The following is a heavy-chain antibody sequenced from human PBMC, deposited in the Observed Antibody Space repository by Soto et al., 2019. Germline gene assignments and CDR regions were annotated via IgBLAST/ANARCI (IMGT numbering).Heavy chain of an antibody. V-gene: IGHV4-39*01. CDR3: ARPNSGYDSGSWFDP. D-gene: IGHD5-12*01. CDR2: IYYSGPT. CDR1: GGSISSSSYY. J-gene: IGHJ5*02. Sequence: QLQLQESGPGLVKPSETLSLTCTVSGGSISSSSYYWGWIRQPPGKGLEWIGSIYYSGPTYYHPSLKSRVTASVDTSKNRYSLKLSSVTAADTAVYYCARPNSGYDSGSWFDPWGQGALVTVS.